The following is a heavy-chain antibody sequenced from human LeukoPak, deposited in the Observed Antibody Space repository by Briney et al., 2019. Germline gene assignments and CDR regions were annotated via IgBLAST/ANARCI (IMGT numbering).Heavy chain of an antibody. CDR3: ARDLSYSLSRSYYFDY. J-gene: IGHJ4*02. D-gene: IGHD4-11*01. Sequence: PSETVSLTCTVSSGSISSGDYYWRWIRQPPGKVLEWIGYIYYSGSTYYNPSLKSRVTISVDTSKNQFSLKLSSGTAADTVVYYCARDLSYSLSRSYYFDYWGQGTLVTVSS. V-gene: IGHV4-30-4*01. CDR2: IYYSGST. CDR1: SGSISSGDYY.